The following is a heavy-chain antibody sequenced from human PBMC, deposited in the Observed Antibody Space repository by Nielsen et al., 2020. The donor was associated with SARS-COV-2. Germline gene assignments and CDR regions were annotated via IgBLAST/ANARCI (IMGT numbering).Heavy chain of an antibody. V-gene: IGHV4-31*03. J-gene: IGHJ4*02. CDR1: GGSISSGGYY. D-gene: IGHD4-23*01. Sequence: SETLSLTCTVSGGSISSGGYYWSWIRQHPGKGLEWIGYIYYSGSTYYNPSLKSRVTISVDTSKNQFSLKLSSVTAADTAVYYCARGATTVDWDFDYWGQGTLVTVSS. CDR3: ARGATTVDWDFDY. CDR2: IYYSGST.